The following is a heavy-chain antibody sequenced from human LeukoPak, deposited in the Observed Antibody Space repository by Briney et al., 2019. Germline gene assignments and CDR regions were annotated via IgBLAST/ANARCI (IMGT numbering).Heavy chain of an antibody. D-gene: IGHD5-24*01. J-gene: IGHJ4*02. CDR1: GGTFSSYA. Sequence: GASVKVSCKASGGTFSSYAISWVRQAPGQGLEWMGWINPNSGGTNYAQKFQGRVTMTRDTSISTAYMELSRLRSDDTAVYYCARAEGWLPPYNFDYWGQGTLVTVSS. V-gene: IGHV1-2*02. CDR2: INPNSGGT. CDR3: ARAEGWLPPYNFDY.